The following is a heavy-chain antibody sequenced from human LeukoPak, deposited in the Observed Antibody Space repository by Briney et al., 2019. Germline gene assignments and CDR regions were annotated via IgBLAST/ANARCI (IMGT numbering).Heavy chain of an antibody. D-gene: IGHD3-22*01. CDR1: GYTFTSYG. Sequence: EASVKVSCKASGYTFTSYGISWVRQAPGQGLEWMGWISAYNGNTNYAQKLQGRVTMTTDTSTSTAYMELRSLRSDDMAVYYCAREGAVYYDSSGPWFDPWGQGTLVTVSS. V-gene: IGHV1-18*03. J-gene: IGHJ5*02. CDR3: AREGAVYYDSSGPWFDP. CDR2: ISAYNGNT.